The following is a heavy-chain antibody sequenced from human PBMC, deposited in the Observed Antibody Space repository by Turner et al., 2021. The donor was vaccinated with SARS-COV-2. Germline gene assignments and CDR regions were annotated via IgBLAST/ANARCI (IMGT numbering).Heavy chain of an antibody. D-gene: IGHD2-2*01. CDR1: GFVVSRNS. CDR2: IYSGGST. V-gene: IGHV3-53*02. CDR3: ARPFGTAVVPPS. Sequence: EVQRVETGGGLIQPGGSLRLSCAAYGFVVSRNSMNWVRQAPGKGLEWISVIYSGGSTYYADSVKGRFTISRDSSKNTLYLQMNSLRAEDTAVYYCARPFGTAVVPPSWGQGTTVTVSS. J-gene: IGHJ6*02.